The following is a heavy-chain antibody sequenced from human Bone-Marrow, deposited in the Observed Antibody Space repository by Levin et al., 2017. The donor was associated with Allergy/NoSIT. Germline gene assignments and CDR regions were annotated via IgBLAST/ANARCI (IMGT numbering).Heavy chain of an antibody. CDR1: GFTVSHNY. J-gene: IGHJ5*02. D-gene: IGHD6-19*01. CDR3: ARDLRRASGWFST. V-gene: IGHV3-53*01. Sequence: GGSLRLSCTASGFTVSHNYMSWVRQAPGKGLEWVSVIYSGGSTYYADSVKGRFTISRDNSKNTLYLQMNSLRAEDTAVYYCARDLRRASGWFSTWGQGTLVTVSS. CDR2: IYSGGST.